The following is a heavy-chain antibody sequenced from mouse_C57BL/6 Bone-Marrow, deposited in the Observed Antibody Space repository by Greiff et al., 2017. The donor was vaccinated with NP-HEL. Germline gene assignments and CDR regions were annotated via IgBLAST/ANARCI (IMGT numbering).Heavy chain of an antibody. CDR3: SRAIYDGYYGYAMDY. Sequence: EVKVVESGGGLVQSGRSLRLSCATSGFTFSDFYMEWVRQAPGKGLEWIAASRNKANDYTTEYSASVKGRFIVYRDTSQSILYLQMNALRAEDTAIYYCSRAIYDGYYGYAMDYWGQGTSVTVSS. D-gene: IGHD2-3*01. V-gene: IGHV7-1*01. CDR2: SRNKANDYTT. J-gene: IGHJ4*01. CDR1: GFTFSDFY.